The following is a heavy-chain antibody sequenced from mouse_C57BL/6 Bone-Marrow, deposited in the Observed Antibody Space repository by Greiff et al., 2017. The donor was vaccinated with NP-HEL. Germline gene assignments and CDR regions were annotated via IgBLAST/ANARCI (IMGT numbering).Heavy chain of an antibody. D-gene: IGHD1-1*01. J-gene: IGHJ2*01. CDR2: IYPRDGST. Sequence: QVQLQQSDAELVKPGASVKISCKVSGYTFTDHTIHWMKQRPEQGLEWIGYIYPRDGSTKYNEKFKGKATLTADKSSSTAYMQLNSLTSEDSAVYFCAREGRDNYGSPYYFDYWGQGTTLTVSS. CDR3: AREGRDNYGSPYYFDY. CDR1: GYTFTDHT. V-gene: IGHV1-78*01.